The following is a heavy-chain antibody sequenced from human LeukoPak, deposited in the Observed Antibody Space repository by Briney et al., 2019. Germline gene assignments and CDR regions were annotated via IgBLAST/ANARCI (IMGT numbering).Heavy chain of an antibody. Sequence: SETLPLTCTVSGGSISSYYWSWIRQPPGKGLEWIGYIYYSGSTSYNPSLKSRVTISVDTSKNQFSLKLSSVTAADTAVYYCARDLRGGADYGMDVWGQGTTVTVSS. CDR1: GGSISSYY. CDR2: IYYSGST. J-gene: IGHJ6*02. V-gene: IGHV4-59*01. D-gene: IGHD1-26*01. CDR3: ARDLRGGADYGMDV.